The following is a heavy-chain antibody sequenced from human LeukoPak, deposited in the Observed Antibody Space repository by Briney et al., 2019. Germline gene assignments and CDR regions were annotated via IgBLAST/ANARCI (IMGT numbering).Heavy chain of an antibody. CDR3: ARDPYSGNYGTYYYYYMDV. Sequence: GGSLRLSCAASGFTFSSYNMNWVRQAPGKAMEWVSSITSSGTYTFYADSVKGRFTISRDNAKNSLYLQMDSLGPEDTAVYYCARDPYSGNYGTYYYYYMDVWGKGTTVTISS. J-gene: IGHJ6*03. D-gene: IGHD1-26*01. V-gene: IGHV3-21*01. CDR2: ITSSGTYT. CDR1: GFTFSSYN.